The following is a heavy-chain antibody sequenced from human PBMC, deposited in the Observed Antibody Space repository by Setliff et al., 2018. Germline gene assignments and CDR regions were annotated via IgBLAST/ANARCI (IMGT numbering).Heavy chain of an antibody. CDR3: ARILGYCSGGSCYVPY. J-gene: IGHJ6*02. Sequence: PSETLSLTCTVSGDSISSGYYYWTWIRQSAGKGLEWIGHFYTSGNTNYNPSLKSRVTISVDTSKNQFSLKLSSVTAADTAVYYCARILGYCSGGSCYVPYWGQGTTVTVSS. D-gene: IGHD2-15*01. CDR2: FYTSGNT. CDR1: GDSISSGYYY. V-gene: IGHV4-61*09.